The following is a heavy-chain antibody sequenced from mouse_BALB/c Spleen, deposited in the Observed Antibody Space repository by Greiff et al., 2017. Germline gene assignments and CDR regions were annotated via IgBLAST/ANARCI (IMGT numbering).Heavy chain of an antibody. CDR1: GYAFTNYL. J-gene: IGHJ2*01. Sequence: QVQLQQSGAELVRPGTSVKVSCKASGYAFTNYLIEWVKQRPGQGLEWIGVINPGSGGTNYNEKFKGKATLTADKSSSTAYMQLSSLTSDDSAVYFCAREDYRYADHWGQGTPLTVSS. D-gene: IGHD2-14*01. CDR3: AREDYRYADH. V-gene: IGHV1-54*01. CDR2: INPGSGGT.